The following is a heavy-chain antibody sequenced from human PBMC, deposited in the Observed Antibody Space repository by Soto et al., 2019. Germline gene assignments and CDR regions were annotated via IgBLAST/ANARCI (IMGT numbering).Heavy chain of an antibody. CDR2: ISAYNGNT. V-gene: IGHV1-18*01. D-gene: IGHD6-6*01. Sequence: ASVKVSCKASGYTFTIYVISWVRQAPGQGLEWMGWISAYNGNTNYAQKLQGRVTMTTNTSTSTAYMELRSLRSDDTAVYYCAGGDPIAARPYYYYMDVWGKGTTVTVSS. CDR3: AGGDPIAARPYYYYMDV. CDR1: GYTFTIYV. J-gene: IGHJ6*03.